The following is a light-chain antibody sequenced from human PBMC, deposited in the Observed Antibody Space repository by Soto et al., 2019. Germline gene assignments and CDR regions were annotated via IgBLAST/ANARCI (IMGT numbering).Light chain of an antibody. CDR2: HNY. Sequence: QSALTQPPSASGTPGQRVTISCSGSSSNIGSDFVYWYQQLPGTAPKLLIYHNYQRPSGVPDRFSGYKYGTSGSLAISDLRSEDEDDYYCPAWDDSLSAYVFGAGTKLTVL. CDR1: SSNIGSDF. CDR3: PAWDDSLSAYV. J-gene: IGLJ1*01. V-gene: IGLV1-47*01.